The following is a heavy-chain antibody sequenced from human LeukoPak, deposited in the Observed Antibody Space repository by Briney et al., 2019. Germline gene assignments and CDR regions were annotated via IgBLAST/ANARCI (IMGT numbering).Heavy chain of an antibody. V-gene: IGHV3-74*01. Sequence: GGSLRLSCAASGFTFSSYWMHWVRQAPGKGLVWVSRINSDGSSTSYADSVKGRFTISRDNAKNTLYLQMNSLRAEDAAVYHCARADYYYGPDFDPWGQGTLVTVSS. CDR3: ARADYYYGPDFDP. J-gene: IGHJ5*02. CDR1: GFTFSSYW. D-gene: IGHD3-10*01. CDR2: INSDGSST.